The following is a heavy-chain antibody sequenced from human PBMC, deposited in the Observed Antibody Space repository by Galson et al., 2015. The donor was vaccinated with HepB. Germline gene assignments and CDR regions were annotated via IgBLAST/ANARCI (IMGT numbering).Heavy chain of an antibody. Sequence: SVKVSCKASGYTFTSYYMHWVRQAPGQGLEWMGIINPSGGSTSYAQKFQGRVTMTRDTSTSTVYMELSSLRSEDTAVYYCARGYYGSGSYSYWYFDLWGRGTLVTVSS. D-gene: IGHD3-10*01. CDR2: INPSGGST. CDR3: ARGYYGSGSYSYWYFDL. J-gene: IGHJ2*01. CDR1: GYTFTSYY. V-gene: IGHV1-46*01.